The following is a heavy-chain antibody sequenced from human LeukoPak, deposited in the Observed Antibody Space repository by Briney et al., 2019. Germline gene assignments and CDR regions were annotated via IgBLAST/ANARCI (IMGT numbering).Heavy chain of an antibody. CDR2: ISGSGGST. Sequence: AGGSLRLSCAASGFTFSSYAMSWVRQAPGKGLEWVSAISGSGGSTYYADSVKGRFTISRDNSKNTLYLQMNSLRAEDTAVYYCAKFSRVIAVAGTNLDYWGQGTLVTVSS. D-gene: IGHD6-19*01. CDR3: AKFSRVIAVAGTNLDY. J-gene: IGHJ4*02. CDR1: GFTFSSYA. V-gene: IGHV3-23*01.